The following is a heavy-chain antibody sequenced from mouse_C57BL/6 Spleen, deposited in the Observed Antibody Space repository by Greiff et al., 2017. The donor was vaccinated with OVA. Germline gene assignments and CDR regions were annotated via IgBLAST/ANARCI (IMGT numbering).Heavy chain of an antibody. V-gene: IGHV5-6*01. D-gene: IGHD1-1*01. CDR2: ISSGGSYT. CDR1: GFTFSSYG. Sequence: EVQVVESGGDLVKPGGSLKLSCAASGFTFSSYGMSWVRQTPDKRLEWVATISSGGSYTYYPDSVKGRFPISSTNAKNTLYLQLSSLKSEDTAMYYCARRSYYGSSSYYAMDYWGQGTSVTVSS. CDR3: ARRSYYGSSSYYAMDY. J-gene: IGHJ4*01.